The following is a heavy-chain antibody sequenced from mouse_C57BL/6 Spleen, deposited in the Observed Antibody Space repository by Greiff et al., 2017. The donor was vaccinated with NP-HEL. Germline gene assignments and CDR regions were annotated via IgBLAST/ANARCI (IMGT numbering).Heavy chain of an antibody. V-gene: IGHV14-1*01. CDR1: GFNIKDYY. CDR2: IDPEDGDT. Sequence: VQLKQSGAELVRPGASVKLSCTASGFNIKDYYMHWVKQRPEQGLEWIGRIDPEDGDTEYAPKFQGKATMTADTSSNTAYLQLSSLTSEDTAVYYCTTRDYYGSSLFDYWGQGTTLTVSS. CDR3: TTRDYYGSSLFDY. D-gene: IGHD1-1*01. J-gene: IGHJ2*01.